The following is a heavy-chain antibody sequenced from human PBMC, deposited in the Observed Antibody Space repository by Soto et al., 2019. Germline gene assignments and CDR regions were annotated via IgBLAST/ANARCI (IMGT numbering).Heavy chain of an antibody. CDR1: GYTCTSYD. D-gene: IGHD2-2*01. Sequence: QGQLVPYGAEVKKPGASVKVSCKASGYTCTSYDLNWVRQSTGPGLEGMGWMNPNSGNTCYAQKFQGRVTMTRNTSISTAYMELGSLRSEDTAVDYFAGAPACLPDHWGQGTLVTVSS. CDR3: AGAPACLPDH. CDR2: MNPNSGNT. V-gene: IGHV1-8*01. J-gene: IGHJ4*02.